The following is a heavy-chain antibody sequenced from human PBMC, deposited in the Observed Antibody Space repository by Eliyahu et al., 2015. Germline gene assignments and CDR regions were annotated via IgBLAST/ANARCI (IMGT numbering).Heavy chain of an antibody. Sequence: QVQLVEFGGGVVQPGRSLRLSCAASGFVFSTNAMHWVRQAPGKGGEWVAFISYDGSHQHYADSVRGRFTISRDNSKSTLYLQMNSLRAEDTAVYFCASALHLYETIGSFDYWGQGALVTVSS. CDR2: ISYDGSHQ. V-gene: IGHV3-30*01. D-gene: IGHD3-22*01. CDR1: GFVFSTNA. CDR3: ASALHLYETIGSFDY. J-gene: IGHJ4*02.